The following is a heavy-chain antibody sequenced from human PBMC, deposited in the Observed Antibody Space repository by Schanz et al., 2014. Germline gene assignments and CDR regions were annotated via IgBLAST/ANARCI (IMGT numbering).Heavy chain of an antibody. CDR3: ASSGAGYSSSWDFDY. D-gene: IGHD6-13*01. CDR1: GYTFISYD. CDR2: IIPILGIA. J-gene: IGHJ4*02. Sequence: QVQLVQSGAEVRKPGASVKVSCKASGYTFISYDINWVRQAPGQGLEWMGRIIPILGIANYAQKFQGRVTITADKSTFTAYMDVSSLRSEDTAVYYCASSGAGYSSSWDFDYWGQGTLVTVSS. V-gene: IGHV1-69*04.